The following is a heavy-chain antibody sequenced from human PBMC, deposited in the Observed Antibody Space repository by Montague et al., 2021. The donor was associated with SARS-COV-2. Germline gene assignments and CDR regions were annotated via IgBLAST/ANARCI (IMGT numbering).Heavy chain of an antibody. CDR3: ARHMGHVLVSATGANWFDH. J-gene: IGHJ5*02. CDR1: SASMSTNSDH. CDR2: FSCSDST. D-gene: IGHD6-13*01. V-gene: IGHV4-39*01. Sequence: SETLSLTCSISSASMSTNSDHYAWRPRSQSSHLRWSGSFSCSDSTHYNPSLRSRVTISVDSSKNQFSLKLNSLTAADTTIYYCARHMGHVLVSATGANWFDHWGQGTLVTVSS.